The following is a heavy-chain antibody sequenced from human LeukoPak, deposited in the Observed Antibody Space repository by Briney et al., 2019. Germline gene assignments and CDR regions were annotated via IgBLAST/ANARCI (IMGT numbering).Heavy chain of an antibody. Sequence: GGSLRLSCAASGFTFSDYYMSWIRQAPGKGLEWVSYISSSGSTIYYADSVKGRFTISRDNAKNSLYLQMNSLKTEDTAVYYCTTVGVLRFLEWHSRWGQGTLVTVSS. D-gene: IGHD3-3*01. CDR1: GFTFSDYY. V-gene: IGHV3-11*01. J-gene: IGHJ4*02. CDR3: TTVGVLRFLEWHSR. CDR2: ISSSGSTI.